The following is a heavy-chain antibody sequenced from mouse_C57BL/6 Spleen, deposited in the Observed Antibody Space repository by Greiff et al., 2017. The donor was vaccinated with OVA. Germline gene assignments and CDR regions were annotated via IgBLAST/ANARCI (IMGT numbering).Heavy chain of an antibody. Sequence: QVQLQQSGAELVKPGASVKISCKASGYAFSSYWMNWVKQRPGKGLEWIGQIYPGDGDTNYNGKFKGKATLTADKSSSTAYMQLSSLTSEDSAVYICARNWDVRDYAMDDWGQGTSVTVSS. CDR2: IYPGDGDT. CDR3: ARNWDVRDYAMDD. CDR1: GYAFSSYW. V-gene: IGHV1-80*01. J-gene: IGHJ4*01. D-gene: IGHD4-1*01.